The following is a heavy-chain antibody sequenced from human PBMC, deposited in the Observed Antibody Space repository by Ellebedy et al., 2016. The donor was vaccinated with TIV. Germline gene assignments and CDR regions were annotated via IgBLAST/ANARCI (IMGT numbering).Heavy chain of an antibody. Sequence: GESLKISCKGSGYSFTSYWIGWVRQMPGKGLEWMGIIYPGDSDTRYSPSFQGQVTISADKSISTAYLQWSSLKASDTAMYYCARLQKENYYGSGSRTYYFDYWGQGTLVTVSS. CDR1: GYSFTSYW. D-gene: IGHD3-10*01. J-gene: IGHJ4*02. V-gene: IGHV5-51*01. CDR2: IYPGDSDT. CDR3: ARLQKENYYGSGSRTYYFDY.